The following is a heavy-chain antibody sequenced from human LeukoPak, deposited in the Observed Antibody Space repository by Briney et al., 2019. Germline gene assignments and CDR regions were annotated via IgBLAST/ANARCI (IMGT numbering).Heavy chain of an antibody. CDR1: GYTFTGYY. D-gene: IGHD5-18*01. CDR3: ARDKSHPKGNLRGYSYGFPA. CDR2: INPNSGGT. J-gene: IGHJ4*02. Sequence: ASVKVSCKASGYTFTGYYMHWVRQAPGQGLEWMGWINPNSGGTNYAQKFQGRVTMTRDTSISTAYMELSSLRSEDTAVYYCARDKSHPKGNLRGYSYGFPAWGQGTLVTVSS. V-gene: IGHV1-2*02.